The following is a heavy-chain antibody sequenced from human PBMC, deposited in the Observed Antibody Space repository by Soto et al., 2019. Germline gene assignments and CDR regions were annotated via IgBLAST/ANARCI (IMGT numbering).Heavy chain of an antibody. V-gene: IGHV1-69*01. Sequence: QVQLVQSGAEVKKPGSSVKVSCKASGGTFSSYAISWVRQAPGQGLEWMGGIIPIFGTANYAQKFQGRVTITADESTSTAYMELSSLSSEDTAVYYCATKSNHYYDSSGYSVHWGQGTLVTVSS. CDR2: IIPIFGTA. CDR1: GGTFSSYA. D-gene: IGHD3-22*01. J-gene: IGHJ4*02. CDR3: ATKSNHYYDSSGYSVH.